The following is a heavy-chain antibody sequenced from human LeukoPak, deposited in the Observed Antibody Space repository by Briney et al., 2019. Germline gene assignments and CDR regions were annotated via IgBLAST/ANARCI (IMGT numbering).Heavy chain of an antibody. CDR3: ARDLGGYCSSTSCFYAFDI. V-gene: IGHV1-3*01. CDR1: GYTFTSYA. CDR2: INAGNGNT. J-gene: IGHJ3*02. Sequence: ASVKVSCKASGYTFTSYAIHWVRQAPGRRLEWMGWINAGNGNTIYSQKFQGRVTISRDTSASTAYMELSSLRSEDTAVYYCARDLGGYCSSTSCFYAFDIWGQGTMVTVSS. D-gene: IGHD2-2*01.